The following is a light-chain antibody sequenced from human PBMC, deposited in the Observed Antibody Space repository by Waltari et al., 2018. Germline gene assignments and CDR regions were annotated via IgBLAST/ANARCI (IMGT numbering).Light chain of an antibody. Sequence: QSALTQSASVSGSPGQSITISCTGTSSDVGSYNLVSWYQQHPGKAPKLMIYEVSKRPSGVSNRFSGSKSGNTASLTISGLQAEDEADYYCCSYAGSSKGYVFGTGTKVTVL. CDR1: SSDVGSYNL. CDR2: EVS. V-gene: IGLV2-23*02. CDR3: CSYAGSSKGYV. J-gene: IGLJ1*01.